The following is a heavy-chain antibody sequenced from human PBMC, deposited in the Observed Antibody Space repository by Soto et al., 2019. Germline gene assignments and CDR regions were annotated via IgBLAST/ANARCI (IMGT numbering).Heavy chain of an antibody. CDR3: ARMAGPWYFDL. V-gene: IGHV4-34*01. J-gene: IGHJ2*01. CDR1: GGSFSGFY. Sequence: SETLSLTCAVHGGSFSGFYWTWIRQPPGKGLEWIGEINHSGSSNYKPPLKSRVTMSLDTSRNQFSLSLNSVTAADTAVYYCARMAGPWYFDLWGRGTLVTVSS. CDR2: INHSGSS.